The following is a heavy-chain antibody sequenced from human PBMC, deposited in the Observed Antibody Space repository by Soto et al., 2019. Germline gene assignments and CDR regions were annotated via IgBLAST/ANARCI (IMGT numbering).Heavy chain of an antibody. D-gene: IGHD6-19*01. V-gene: IGHV5-51*01. J-gene: IGHJ4*02. CDR3: AKDLSSSGWYREDYFDY. CDR2: IYPGDSDT. CDR1: GYSFTSYW. Sequence: HGESLKISCKGSGYSFTSYWIGWVRQMPGKGLEWMGIIYPGDSDTRYSPSFQGQVTISADKSISTAYLQWSSLKASDTAMYYCAKDLSSSGWYREDYFDYWGQGTLVTVSS.